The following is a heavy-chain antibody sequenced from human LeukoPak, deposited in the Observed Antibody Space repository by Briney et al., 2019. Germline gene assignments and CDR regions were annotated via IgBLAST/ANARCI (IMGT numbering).Heavy chain of an antibody. CDR2: IYSGDTT. J-gene: IGHJ4*02. CDR3: ARVRGSYQEFDY. Sequence: GGSLRLSCAVSGLAVSSSYMSWVRQAPGKGLEWVSVIYSGDTTAYADSVKGRFTISRDNAKNSLFLQMNSLRAEDTAVFYCARVRGSYQEFDYWGQGTLVTVSS. CDR1: GLAVSSSY. D-gene: IGHD1-26*01. V-gene: IGHV3-53*01.